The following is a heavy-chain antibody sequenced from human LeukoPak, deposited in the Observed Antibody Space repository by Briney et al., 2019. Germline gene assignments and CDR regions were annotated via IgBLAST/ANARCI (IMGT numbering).Heavy chain of an antibody. D-gene: IGHD6-13*01. Sequence: GGSLRLSCAASGFTFSDYYMSWIRQAPGKGLEWVSYISSSGSTIYYADSVKGRFTISRDNAKNSLYLQMNSLRAEDTALYYCAREIAAAGYYYYYYYMDVWGKGTTVTVSS. J-gene: IGHJ6*03. CDR2: ISSSGSTI. CDR3: AREIAAAGYYYYYYYMDV. V-gene: IGHV3-11*01. CDR1: GFTFSDYY.